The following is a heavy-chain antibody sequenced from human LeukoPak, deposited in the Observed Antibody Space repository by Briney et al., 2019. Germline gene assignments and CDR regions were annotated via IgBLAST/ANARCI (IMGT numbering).Heavy chain of an antibody. CDR1: VGSFSGYY. J-gene: IGHJ6*03. V-gene: IGHV4-34*01. CDR3: ARGYYGSGSHCCHMDV. CDR2: INHGGST. Sequence: SETLSLTCAVCVGSFSGYYWSWIRQPPGKGLEWIGEINHGGSTNYNSSLKSRVTISVDTSKNQFSLKLSSVTAADTAVYYCARGYYGSGSHCCHMDVWGKGTTITVS. D-gene: IGHD3-10*01.